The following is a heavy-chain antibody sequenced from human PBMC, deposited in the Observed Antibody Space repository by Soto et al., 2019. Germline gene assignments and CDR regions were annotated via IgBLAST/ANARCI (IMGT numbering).Heavy chain of an antibody. D-gene: IGHD3-10*01. CDR2: IIPILGIA. V-gene: IGHV1-69*08. CDR1: GGTFSSYT. Sequence: QVQLVQSGAEVKKPGSSVKVSCKASGGTFSSYTISWVRQAPGQGLEWMGRIIPILGIANYAQKFQGRVTITADNSTSTAYMELSSLRSEDTAVYYCARDSGSGKGYYYGMDVWGQGTTVTVSS. J-gene: IGHJ6*02. CDR3: ARDSGSGKGYYYGMDV.